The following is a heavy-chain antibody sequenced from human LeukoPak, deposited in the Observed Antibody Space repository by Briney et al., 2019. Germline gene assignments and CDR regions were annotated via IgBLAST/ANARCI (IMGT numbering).Heavy chain of an antibody. CDR2: INPSGGST. CDR1: GYTFTSYY. CDR3: AREGYCSSTSCYPHY. V-gene: IGHV1-46*01. J-gene: IGHJ4*02. Sequence: ASVKVSCKASGYTFTSYYMHWVRQAPGQGLEWMGIINPSGGSTSYAQKFQGRVTMTRDTSTSTVYMELSGLRPEDTAVYYCAREGYCSSTSCYPHYWGQGTLVTVSS. D-gene: IGHD2-2*01.